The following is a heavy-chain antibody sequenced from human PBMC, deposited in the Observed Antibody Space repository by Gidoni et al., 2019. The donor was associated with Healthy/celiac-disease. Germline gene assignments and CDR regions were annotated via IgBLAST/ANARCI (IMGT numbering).Heavy chain of an antibody. J-gene: IGHJ6*02. CDR2: ISGSGGST. Sequence: EVQLLESGGGLVQPGGSPRLSCAASGFTFSSYAMSWVRQAPGKGLEWVSAISGSGGSTYYADSVKGRFTISRDNSKNTLYLQMNSLRAEDTAVYYCAKPEKYEYSYGWFFWGQGTTVTVSS. CDR1: GFTFSSYA. D-gene: IGHD5-18*01. V-gene: IGHV3-23*01. CDR3: AKPEKYEYSYGWFF.